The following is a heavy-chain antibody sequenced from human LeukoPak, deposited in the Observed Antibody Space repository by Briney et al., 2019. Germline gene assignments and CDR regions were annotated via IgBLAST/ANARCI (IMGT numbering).Heavy chain of an antibody. Sequence: SETLSLTCAVYGGSFSGYYWSWIRQSPGKGLEWIGEINHSGSTNYNPSLKSRVTISVETSKNQFSLKLSSVTAADTAVYYCANSPFWSGFCYFDYWGQGTLITVSS. D-gene: IGHD3-3*02. CDR3: ANSPFWSGFCYFDY. CDR2: INHSGST. V-gene: IGHV4-34*01. CDR1: GGSFSGYY. J-gene: IGHJ4*02.